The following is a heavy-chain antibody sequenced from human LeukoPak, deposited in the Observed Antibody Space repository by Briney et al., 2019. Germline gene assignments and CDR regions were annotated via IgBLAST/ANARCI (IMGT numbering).Heavy chain of an antibody. D-gene: IGHD3-10*01. Sequence: SETLSLTCTVSGGSISSYYWSWIRQPPGKGLEWIGYIYYSGSTNCNPSLKSRVTISVDTSKNQFSLKLSSVTAADTAVYYCARHVALWFGPRGWFDPWGQGTLVTVSP. V-gene: IGHV4-59*08. CDR3: ARHVALWFGPRGWFDP. CDR2: IYYSGST. J-gene: IGHJ5*02. CDR1: GGSISSYY.